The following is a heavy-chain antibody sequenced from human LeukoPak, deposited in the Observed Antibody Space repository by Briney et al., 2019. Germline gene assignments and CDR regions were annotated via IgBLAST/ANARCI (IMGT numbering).Heavy chain of an antibody. CDR2: IYSGGST. D-gene: IGHD3-9*01. Sequence: GGSLRLSCAASEFSVGSNYMTWVRQAPGKGLEWVSLIYSGGSTYYADSVKGRFTISRDNSKNTLYLQMNSLRAEDTAVYYCAKNYDILNCFDYWGQGTLVTVSS. CDR3: AKNYDILNCFDY. J-gene: IGHJ4*02. CDR1: EFSVGSNY. V-gene: IGHV3-53*01.